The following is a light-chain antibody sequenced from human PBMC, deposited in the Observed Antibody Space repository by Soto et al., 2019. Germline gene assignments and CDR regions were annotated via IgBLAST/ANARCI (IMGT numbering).Light chain of an antibody. CDR2: SDS. J-gene: IGLJ1*01. CDR1: SSNIGSNT. Sequence: QSVLTQPPSVSGTPGQGVTISCSGSSSNIGSNTVNWYQQFPGTAPKLLIYSDSQRPSGVPDRFSGSKYGTSASLAITGLQSEDKADYYCSSYTNSGVFGTGTKVTVL. CDR3: SSYTNSGV. V-gene: IGLV1-44*01.